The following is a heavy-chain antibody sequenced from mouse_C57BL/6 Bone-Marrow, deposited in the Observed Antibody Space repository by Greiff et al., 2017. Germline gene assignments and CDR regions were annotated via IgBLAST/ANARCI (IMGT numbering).Heavy chain of an antibody. J-gene: IGHJ2*01. CDR3: ARGLGRGGY. D-gene: IGHD4-1*01. Sequence: VKQRPGQGLEWIGDIYPGSGSTNYNEKFKSKATLTVDTSSSTAYMQLSSLTSEDSAVYYCARGLGRGGYWGQGTTLTVSS. V-gene: IGHV1-55*01. CDR2: IYPGSGST.